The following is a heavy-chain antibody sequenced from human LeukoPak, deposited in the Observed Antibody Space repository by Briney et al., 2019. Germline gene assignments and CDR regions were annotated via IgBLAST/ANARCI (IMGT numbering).Heavy chain of an antibody. CDR2: INPSGGST. Sequence: ASVKVSCKASGYTFTSYYMHWVRQAPGQGLEWMGIINPSGGSTSYAQKFQGRVTMTRDMSTSTVYMELSSLRSEDTAVYYCARDHEMATIRRWMDAFDIWGQGTMVTVSS. CDR3: ARDHEMATIRRWMDAFDI. V-gene: IGHV1-46*01. CDR1: GYTFTSYY. J-gene: IGHJ3*02. D-gene: IGHD5-24*01.